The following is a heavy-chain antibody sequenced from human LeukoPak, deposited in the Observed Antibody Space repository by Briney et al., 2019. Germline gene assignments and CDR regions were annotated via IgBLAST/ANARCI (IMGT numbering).Heavy chain of an antibody. CDR3: AREDDWNYEDF. CDR1: GFTLSNYW. CDR2: IKQDGSEK. Sequence: GGSLRLSCAASGFTLSNYWMSWVRQAPGKGLEWVANIKQDGSEKYYVNSVKGRFTISRDNAKNSLYLQMNSLRAEDTAIYYCAREDDWNYEDFWGQGTLVTVSS. J-gene: IGHJ4*02. D-gene: IGHD1-7*01. V-gene: IGHV3-7*01.